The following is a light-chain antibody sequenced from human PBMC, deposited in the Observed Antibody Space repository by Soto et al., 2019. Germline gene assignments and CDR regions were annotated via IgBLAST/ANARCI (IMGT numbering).Light chain of an antibody. V-gene: IGLV1-44*01. CDR1: SSSIGSNT. CDR2: GHN. J-gene: IGLJ2*01. Sequence: QSVLTQPPSASGTPGQRVTISCSGSSSSIGSNTVNWYQQLPGTAPKLLIYGHNQRPSGVPDRFSGSKSGTSASLAISGLQSEDEADYYCAACDDSLNGRVFGGGTKLTVL. CDR3: AACDDSLNGRV.